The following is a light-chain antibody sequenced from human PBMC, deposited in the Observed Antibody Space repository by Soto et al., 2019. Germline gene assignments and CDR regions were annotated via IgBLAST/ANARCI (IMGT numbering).Light chain of an antibody. CDR1: QVIDSY. V-gene: IGKV1-9*01. J-gene: IGKJ3*01. CDR2: DAS. CDR3: QQVDSSPPGT. Sequence: IQLTQSPSSLSASVGDRVTITCRASQVIDSYLAWYQQKPGKAPNLLIYDASTLQSGVPSRFSGSGSGTGFTLTISILQNEDFATYYCQQVDSSPPGTFGPGTKVDIK.